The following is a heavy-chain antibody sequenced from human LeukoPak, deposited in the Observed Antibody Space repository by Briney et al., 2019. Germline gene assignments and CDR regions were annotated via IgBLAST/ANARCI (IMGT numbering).Heavy chain of an antibody. D-gene: IGHD3-22*01. Sequence: GGSLRLSCAASGFIFGDYAMHWVRQAPGKGLEWVSAISGSGGTTYYADSVKGRFTISRDYSKNTLYLQMNSLRAEDTAVYYCAKVKIVVVIGSYYFDYWGQGSLVTVSS. CDR3: AKVKIVVVIGSYYFDY. V-gene: IGHV3-23*01. J-gene: IGHJ4*02. CDR1: GFIFGDYA. CDR2: ISGSGGTT.